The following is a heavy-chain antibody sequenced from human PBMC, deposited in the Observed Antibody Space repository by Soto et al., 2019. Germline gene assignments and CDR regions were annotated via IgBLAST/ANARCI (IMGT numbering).Heavy chain of an antibody. V-gene: IGHV4-4*02. D-gene: IGHD6-13*01. J-gene: IGHJ5*02. CDR2: TYHSGTT. CDR1: GDSINNSHW. CDR3: AREVNSSPARGPNWFDP. Sequence: QVQLQESGPGLMQPSGTLSLTCAVSGDSINNSHWWSWVRQTPGKGLEWIGETYHSGTTNYNPSLKNRVTISIDKSKNQFSLKMNSVTAADTAVYYCAREVNSSPARGPNWFDPWGQGTLVTVSS.